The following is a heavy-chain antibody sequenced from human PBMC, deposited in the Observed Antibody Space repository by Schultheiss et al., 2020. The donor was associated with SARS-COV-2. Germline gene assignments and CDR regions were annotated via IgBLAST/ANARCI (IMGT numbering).Heavy chain of an antibody. Sequence: GGSLRLSCAASGFTFSSYGMHWVRQAPGKGLEWVAVIWYDGRNKYYVDYVKGRFTISRDNSKNTLYLQMNSLRAEDTAVYYCAREVYSLAVATLYYYYYGMDVWGQGTTVTVSS. CDR3: AREVYSLAVATLYYYYYGMDV. CDR1: GFTFSSYG. V-gene: IGHV3-33*01. CDR2: IWYDGRNK. J-gene: IGHJ6*02. D-gene: IGHD6-19*01.